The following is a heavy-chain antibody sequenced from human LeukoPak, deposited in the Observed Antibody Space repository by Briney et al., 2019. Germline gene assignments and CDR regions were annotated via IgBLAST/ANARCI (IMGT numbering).Heavy chain of an antibody. Sequence: SETLSLTCTVSGGSINSSRYYWGWIRQPPGKGLEWIGSIYYSGSTYYNPSLRSRVTISVDTSKNHFSLKLSSVTAADTAVYYCARLSGTYLYYFYYMDVWGKGTTVTISS. V-gene: IGHV4-39*02. CDR3: ARLSGTYLYYFYYMDV. CDR2: IYYSGST. CDR1: GGSINSSRYY. D-gene: IGHD1-26*01. J-gene: IGHJ6*03.